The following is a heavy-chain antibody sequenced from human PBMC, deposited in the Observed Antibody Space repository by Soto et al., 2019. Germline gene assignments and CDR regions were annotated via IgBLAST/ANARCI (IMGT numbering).Heavy chain of an antibody. V-gene: IGHV3-30*03. CDR2: ISYDGSNK. CDR1: GFTFSTFG. J-gene: IGHJ4*02. D-gene: IGHD1-26*01. Sequence: QVPLVESGGGVVQPGRSLRLSCASSGFTFSTFGMHWVRQAPGKGLEWVAAISYDGSNKYYADSVKGRFTSSRDNSKNTLYLQMNGLRAEDTAVYYCASAVRRAGGWDFDYWGQGTLVTVSS. CDR3: ASAVRRAGGWDFDY.